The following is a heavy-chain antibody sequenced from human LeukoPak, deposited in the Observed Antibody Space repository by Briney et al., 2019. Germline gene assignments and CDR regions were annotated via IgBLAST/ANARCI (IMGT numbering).Heavy chain of an antibody. CDR1: GFTFSSYS. V-gene: IGHV3-21*01. Sequence: GGSLRLSCAASGFTFSSYSMNWVRQAPGKGLEWVSSISSSSSYIYYADSVKGRSTISRDNAKNSLYLQMNSLRAEDTTVYYCARDSIAANYYNMDVWGKGTTVTVSS. D-gene: IGHD6-25*01. CDR3: ARDSIAANYYNMDV. J-gene: IGHJ6*03. CDR2: ISSSSSYI.